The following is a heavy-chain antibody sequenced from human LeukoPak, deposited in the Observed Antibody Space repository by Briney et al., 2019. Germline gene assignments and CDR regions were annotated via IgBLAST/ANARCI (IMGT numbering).Heavy chain of an antibody. Sequence: GGSLRLSCAASGFTFSSYSMNWVRQAPGKGLEWVSYISSSSSTIYYADSVKGRFTISRDNAKNSLYLQMNSLRAEDTAVYYCARSPASYYDILTGSFDIWGQGTMVTVSS. CDR3: ARSPASYYDILTGSFDI. CDR1: GFTFSSYS. CDR2: ISSSSSTI. D-gene: IGHD3-9*01. J-gene: IGHJ3*02. V-gene: IGHV3-48*01.